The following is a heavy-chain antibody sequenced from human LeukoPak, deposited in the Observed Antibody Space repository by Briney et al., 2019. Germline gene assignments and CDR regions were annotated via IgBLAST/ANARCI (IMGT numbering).Heavy chain of an antibody. J-gene: IGHJ3*02. Sequence: SETLSRNCTVSGGSFSSQYWSWLGQPPGKGLEWIGYISYIGSNNYNPSLKSRVTISVDTSKNQCSLKLSAVTAADTAVYYCARDPTTVTKGLDIWGQGTMVTVSS. CDR1: GGSFSSQY. D-gene: IGHD4-17*01. CDR3: ARDPTTVTKGLDI. V-gene: IGHV4-59*11. CDR2: ISYIGSN.